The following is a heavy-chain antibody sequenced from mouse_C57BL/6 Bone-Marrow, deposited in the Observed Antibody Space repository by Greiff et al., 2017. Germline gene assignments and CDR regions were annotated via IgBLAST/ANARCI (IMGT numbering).Heavy chain of an antibody. CDR3: ARPSPFAY. J-gene: IGHJ3*01. CDR1: GFTFSSYG. V-gene: IGHV5-6*02. Sequence: EVMLVESGGDLVKPGGSLKLSCAASGFTFSSYGMSWVRQTPDKRLEWVATISSGGSYTYYPDSVKGRFTISRDNAKNTLYLQRSSLKSEDTAMYYCARPSPFAYWGQGTLVTVSA. CDR2: ISSGGSYT. D-gene: IGHD6-2*01.